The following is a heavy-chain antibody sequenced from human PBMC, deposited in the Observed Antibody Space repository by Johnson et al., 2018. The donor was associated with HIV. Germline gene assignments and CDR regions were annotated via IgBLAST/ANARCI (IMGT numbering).Heavy chain of an antibody. CDR1: GFSFSAYY. CDR3: ARETDGHLRHFDWLLSRGDAFDI. CDR2: ISSSGTPK. J-gene: IGHJ3*02. D-gene: IGHD3-9*01. V-gene: IGHV3-11*04. Sequence: QVQLVESGGGVVKPGGSLRLSCEASGFSFSAYYMTWIRQAPGKGLEWVSSISSSGTPKYYADSVTGRFTISRDNGKHSLYLQMNSLRVEDTALYYCARETDGHLRHFDWLLSRGDAFDIWGQGSIVTVSS.